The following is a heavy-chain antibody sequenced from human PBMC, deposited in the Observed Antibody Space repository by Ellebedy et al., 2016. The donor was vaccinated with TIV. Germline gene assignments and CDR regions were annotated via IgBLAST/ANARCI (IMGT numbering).Heavy chain of an antibody. CDR2: FGISGDTT. J-gene: IGHJ4*02. CDR1: GFIFNDYV. V-gene: IGHV3-23*01. Sequence: PGGSLRLSCVVSGFIFNDYVMSWVRQAPGKGLEWVSGFGISGDTTYYADSVKGRFTISRDNSKHTLYLQMNSLRVEDTATYYCAKGRSGTFIHHAFDFWGQGTLVTVSS. CDR3: AKGRSGTFIHHAFDF. D-gene: IGHD3-16*01.